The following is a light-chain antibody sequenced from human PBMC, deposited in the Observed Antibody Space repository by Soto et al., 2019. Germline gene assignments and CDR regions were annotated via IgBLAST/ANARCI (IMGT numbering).Light chain of an antibody. CDR1: QSVRDNY. CDR3: QQYGSSPGT. V-gene: IGKV3-20*01. Sequence: EIVLTQSPGTVSLSPGERATLSCRASQSVRDNYLAWYQQKPGQAPSLLIFDTSRRATGIPDRFTGSGSGTDFALTISSVEPQDIAVYFCQQYGSSPGTFGQGTKVDIK. J-gene: IGKJ1*01. CDR2: DTS.